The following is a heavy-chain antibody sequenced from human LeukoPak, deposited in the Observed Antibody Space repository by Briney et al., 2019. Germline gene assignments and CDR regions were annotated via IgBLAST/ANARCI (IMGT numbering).Heavy chain of an antibody. Sequence: PSETLSLTCTVSAGSISSSDFYWGWIRQPPGKGLEWIGNIYYSGKPYYNPSLKSRLTISVDTSKSQFSLKLSSVTAADTAVYPCARWVSTPRGYFDYWGQGILVTVSS. CDR3: ARWVSTPRGYFDY. CDR2: IYYSGKP. CDR1: AGSISSSDFY. V-gene: IGHV4-39*01. D-gene: IGHD5/OR15-5a*01. J-gene: IGHJ4*02.